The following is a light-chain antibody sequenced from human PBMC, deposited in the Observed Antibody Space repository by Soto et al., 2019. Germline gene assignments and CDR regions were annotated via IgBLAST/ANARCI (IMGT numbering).Light chain of an antibody. CDR3: QQSYSTPIT. CDR2: AAS. Sequence: DIQMTQSPSSLSASVGDRVTITCRASQGISSYLSWYQQKPGKAPQFLIYAASSLQRGVPSRFSGSGSGTDFTLTISSLQPEDFATYYCQQSYSTPITFGKGTRLEIK. CDR1: QGISSY. V-gene: IGKV1-39*01. J-gene: IGKJ5*01.